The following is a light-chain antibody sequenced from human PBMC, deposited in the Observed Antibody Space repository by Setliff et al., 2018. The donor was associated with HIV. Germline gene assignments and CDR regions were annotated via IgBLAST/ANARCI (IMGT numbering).Light chain of an antibody. V-gene: IGLV2-14*01. J-gene: IGLJ1*01. CDR3: SSYAFTSTLS. CDR1: SSDFGGYNY. CDR2: EVR. Sequence: QSALTQPASVSGSPGQSFTISCTGTSSDFGGYNYVSWYQHHPGKAPRLIIYEVRNRPSGVPNRFSGSKSGNTASLTISGLQAEDEGDYYCSSYAFTSTLSFGTGTKVTGL.